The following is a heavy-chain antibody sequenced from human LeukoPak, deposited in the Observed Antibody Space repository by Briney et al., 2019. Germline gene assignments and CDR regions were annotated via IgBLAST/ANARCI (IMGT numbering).Heavy chain of an antibody. Sequence: ASVKVSCKASGYTFTSTGISWARQAPGQGLEWMGWISAHNNNTDYEQKLQGRVTMTTDTSTSTAYMELRSLRFEDTALYYCARGVGSAFDIWGQGTMVTVSS. J-gene: IGHJ3*02. CDR3: ARGVGSAFDI. D-gene: IGHD2-15*01. CDR2: ISAHNNNT. V-gene: IGHV1-18*01. CDR1: GYTFTSTG.